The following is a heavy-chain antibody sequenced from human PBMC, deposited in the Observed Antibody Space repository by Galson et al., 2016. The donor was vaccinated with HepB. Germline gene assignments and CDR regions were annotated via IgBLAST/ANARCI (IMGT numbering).Heavy chain of an antibody. J-gene: IGHJ6*03. D-gene: IGHD6-19*01. CDR3: ARDPGSGWHYYYYYMDA. CDR1: GFTFSSYA. V-gene: IGHV3-30-3*01. CDR2: ISYDGINK. Sequence: SLRLSCAASGFTFSSYAMYWVRQAPDKGLEWVALISYDGINKYYADSVKGRFTISRDNSKNTLYLQMNSLRSEDTAVYYCARDPGSGWHYYYYYMDAWGKGTTVTVSS.